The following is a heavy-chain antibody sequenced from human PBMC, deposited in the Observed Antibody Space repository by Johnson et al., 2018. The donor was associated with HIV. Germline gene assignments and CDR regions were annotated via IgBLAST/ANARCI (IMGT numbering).Heavy chain of an antibody. CDR3: ARDRSVLQFLEGPAAFDI. Sequence: VQLVESGGGVVQPGRSLRLSCAASGFSFDDYGMSWVRQVPGQGLEWVSGINWNGGSSGYADSVKARFTISRDNSKNTLYLQMGSLRAEDMAVYYCARDRSVLQFLEGPAAFDIWGQGTMVTVSS. CDR1: GFSFDDYG. J-gene: IGHJ3*02. CDR2: INWNGGSS. D-gene: IGHD3-3*01. V-gene: IGHV3-20*04.